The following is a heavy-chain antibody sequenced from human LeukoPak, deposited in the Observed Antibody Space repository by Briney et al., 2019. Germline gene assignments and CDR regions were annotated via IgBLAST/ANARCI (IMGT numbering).Heavy chain of an antibody. D-gene: IGHD3-22*01. Sequence: GGSLRLSCAASGFTFSSYEMNWVRQAPGKGLEWVSYISSSSSYIYYADSVKGRFTISRDNAKNSLYLQMNSLRAEDTAVYYCASDTYYYDSSGYSGHYWGQGTLVTVSS. CDR1: GFTFSSYE. CDR2: ISSSSSYI. V-gene: IGHV3-21*05. CDR3: ASDTYYYDSSGYSGHY. J-gene: IGHJ4*02.